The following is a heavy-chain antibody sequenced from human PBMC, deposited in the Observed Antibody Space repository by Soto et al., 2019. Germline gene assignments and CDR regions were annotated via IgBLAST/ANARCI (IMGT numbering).Heavy chain of an antibody. CDR1: GFTFSSYA. V-gene: IGHV3-23*01. Sequence: EVQLLESGGGLVQPGGSLRLSCAASGFTFSSYAMSWVRQAPGKGLEWVSAISGSGGSTYYADSVKGRFTISRDNSKNTLYLQMNSLRAEDTAVYYCAKVNYDSSGYSPSGADYWGQGTLVTVSS. CDR3: AKVNYDSSGYSPSGADY. J-gene: IGHJ4*02. CDR2: ISGSGGST. D-gene: IGHD3-22*01.